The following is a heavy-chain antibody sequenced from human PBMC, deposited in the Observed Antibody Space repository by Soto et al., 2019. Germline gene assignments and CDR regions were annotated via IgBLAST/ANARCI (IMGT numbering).Heavy chain of an antibody. CDR3: AKTQVVGATSLDYYYGMDV. V-gene: IGHV3-23*01. J-gene: IGHJ6*02. D-gene: IGHD1-26*01. Sequence: EVQLLESGGGLVQPGGSLRLSCAASGFTFSSHAMSWVRQAPGKGLEWVSAISGSDDNTYYADSVKGRFTISRDNSKNTLYLQMNSLRAEDTALYYCAKTQVVGATSLDYYYGMDVWGQGTTVTVSS. CDR2: ISGSDDNT. CDR1: GFTFSSHA.